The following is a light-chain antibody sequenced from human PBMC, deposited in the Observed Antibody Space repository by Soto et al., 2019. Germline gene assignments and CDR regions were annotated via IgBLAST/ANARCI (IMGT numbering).Light chain of an antibody. CDR3: QQYSTYPLT. Sequence: GDRVTITCRASQSITTFLAWHQQKPGKAPQILIYDASKLEPGVPSRLSGGGSGTEFTLTISSLQPDDFATYYCQQYSTYPLTFGGGTNVDIK. CDR1: QSITTF. V-gene: IGKV1-5*01. J-gene: IGKJ4*01. CDR2: DAS.